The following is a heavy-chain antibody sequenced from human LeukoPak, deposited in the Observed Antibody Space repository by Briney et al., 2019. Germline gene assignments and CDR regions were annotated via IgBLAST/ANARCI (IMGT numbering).Heavy chain of an antibody. CDR3: ATYFYGDYASYYFDF. CDR2: IHLGGTT. CDR1: GAPMSGSHW. D-gene: IGHD4-17*01. J-gene: IGHJ4*02. V-gene: IGHV4-4*02. Sequence: KPSETLSLTCAVSGAPMSGSHWWSWARQPPGKGLEWIGEIHLGGTTNYSPSLKSRVTMSVDKSKNQFSLEVRSVTAADTAIYYCATYFYGDYASYYFDFWGQGTLVTVSS.